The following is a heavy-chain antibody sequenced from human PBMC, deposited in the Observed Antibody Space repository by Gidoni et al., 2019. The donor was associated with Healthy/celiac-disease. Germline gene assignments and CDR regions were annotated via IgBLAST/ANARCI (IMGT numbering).Heavy chain of an antibody. D-gene: IGHD3-10*01. Sequence: EVQLVESGCGLVQPGRSLRLSGAPAGFPFYYYAMHWVRQAPGKGLEWVSGISWNNGSIGYADSVKGRFTISRDNAKNSLYLQMNSLRAEDTALYYCAKERSGSYSPYYGMDVWGQGTTVTVSS. CDR3: AKERSGSYSPYYGMDV. CDR2: ISWNNGSI. V-gene: IGHV3-9*01. CDR1: GFPFYYYA. J-gene: IGHJ6*02.